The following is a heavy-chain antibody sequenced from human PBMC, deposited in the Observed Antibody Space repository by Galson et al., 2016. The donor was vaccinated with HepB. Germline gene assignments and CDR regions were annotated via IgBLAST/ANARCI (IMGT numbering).Heavy chain of an antibody. CDR1: GYSFTDYW. CDR2: IYPGDSDT. CDR3: ARRSGGSLDY. J-gene: IGHJ4*02. Sequence: QSGAEVKKSGESLKISCKGSGYSFTDYWVGWVRQMPGKGLEWMGVIYPGDSDTRYSPSFQGQVTLSADKTINTAYLQWSSLKASDTAMYYCARRSGGSLDYWGQGTLVTVSS. V-gene: IGHV5-51*01. D-gene: IGHD4-23*01.